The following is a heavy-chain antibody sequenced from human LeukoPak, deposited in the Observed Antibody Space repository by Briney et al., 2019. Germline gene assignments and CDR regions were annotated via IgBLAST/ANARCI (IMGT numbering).Heavy chain of an antibody. D-gene: IGHD3-22*01. Sequence: SVKVSCKASGGTFSSYAISWVRQAPGQGLEWMGGIIPIFGTANYAQKFQGRVTITADKSTSTAYMELSSLRSEDTAVYYCARAGYYYDSSGYYGIDYWGQGTLVTVSS. CDR1: GGTFSSYA. CDR3: ARAGYYYDSSGYYGIDY. CDR2: IIPIFGTA. V-gene: IGHV1-69*06. J-gene: IGHJ4*02.